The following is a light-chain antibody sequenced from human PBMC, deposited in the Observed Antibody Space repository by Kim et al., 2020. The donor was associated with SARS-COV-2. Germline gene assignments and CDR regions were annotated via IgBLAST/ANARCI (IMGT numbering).Light chain of an antibody. CDR3: QAWDSSTVV. CDR2: YDS. J-gene: IGLJ2*01. Sequence: SVSEGQTASITCSGDRLGDKYASWYQRKPGQSPVLVIYYDSKRPSGIPERFSGSNSGNTATLTISGTQAMDEADYYCQAWDSSTVVFGGGTQLTVL. V-gene: IGLV3-1*01. CDR1: RLGDKY.